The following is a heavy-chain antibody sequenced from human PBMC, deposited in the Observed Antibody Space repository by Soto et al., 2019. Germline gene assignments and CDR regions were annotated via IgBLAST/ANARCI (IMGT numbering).Heavy chain of an antibody. CDR3: ARGGIGMVRTFDN. CDR2: IFSSGES. J-gene: IGHJ4*02. Sequence: LRLSCAASGFTVSSTYMSWVRQAPGKGLEWVSIIFSSGESFYADSVKGRFTISRDSSDNTVYLQMNSLKAEDTAVYYCARGGIGMVRTFDNWGQATLVTVSS. V-gene: IGHV3-53*01. CDR1: GFTVSSTY. D-gene: IGHD3-10*01.